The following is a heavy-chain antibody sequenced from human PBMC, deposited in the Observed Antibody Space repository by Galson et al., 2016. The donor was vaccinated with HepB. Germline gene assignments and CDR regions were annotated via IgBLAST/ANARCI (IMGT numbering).Heavy chain of an antibody. J-gene: IGHJ6*02. V-gene: IGHV3-21*01. CDR3: ASDDFKLARSAGMDV. CDR1: GFTFSSSS. D-gene: IGHD3-3*02. Sequence: SLRLSCAASGFTFSSSSMTWVRQAPGKGLEWVSYISDTSSHTYYAGSVKGRFTISRDNAKNSLYLQMNSLRVEDTAVYYCASDDFKLARSAGMDVWGQGTTVTVSS. CDR2: ISDTSSHT.